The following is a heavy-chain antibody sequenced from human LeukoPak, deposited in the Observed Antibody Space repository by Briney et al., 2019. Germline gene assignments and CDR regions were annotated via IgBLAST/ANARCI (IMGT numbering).Heavy chain of an antibody. D-gene: IGHD6-19*01. CDR3: ARGLAVAGSVFDY. J-gene: IGHJ4*02. CDR2: LWYDGSDK. Sequence: GGSLRLSCAASGFTFSDYGMHWVRQAPGKGLEWVALLWYDGSDKSNAGSVKGRFTISRDNSKNTLFLQMNSLRTDDTAVYYCARGLAVAGSVFDYWGQGTLVTVSS. V-gene: IGHV3-33*01. CDR1: GFTFSDYG.